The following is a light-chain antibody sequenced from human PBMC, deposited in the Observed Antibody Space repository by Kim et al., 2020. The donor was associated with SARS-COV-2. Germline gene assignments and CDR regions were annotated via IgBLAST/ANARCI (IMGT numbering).Light chain of an antibody. Sequence: PGKTARISCGGDNMGDKSVHWSQQKPGQAHVLVISYDSDRPSGIPERFSGSNSGNTATLTINGIEAVDEADYYCQVWDGRSDQLVFGGGTKVTVL. CDR3: QVWDGRSDQLV. CDR1: NMGDKS. J-gene: IGLJ3*02. V-gene: IGLV3-21*04. CDR2: YDS.